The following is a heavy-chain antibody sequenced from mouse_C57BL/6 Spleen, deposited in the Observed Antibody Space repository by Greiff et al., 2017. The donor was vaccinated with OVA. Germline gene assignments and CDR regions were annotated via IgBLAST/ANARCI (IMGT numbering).Heavy chain of an antibody. Sequence: QVQLKQSGAELVMPGASVKLSCKASGYTFTSYWMHWVKQRPGQGLEWIGEIDPSDSYTNYNQKFKGKSTLTVDKSSSTAYMQLSSLTSEDSAVYYCARRGDYDEGYYFDYWGQGTTLTVSS. D-gene: IGHD2-4*01. V-gene: IGHV1-69*01. CDR2: IDPSDSYT. J-gene: IGHJ2*01. CDR3: ARRGDYDEGYYFDY. CDR1: GYTFTSYW.